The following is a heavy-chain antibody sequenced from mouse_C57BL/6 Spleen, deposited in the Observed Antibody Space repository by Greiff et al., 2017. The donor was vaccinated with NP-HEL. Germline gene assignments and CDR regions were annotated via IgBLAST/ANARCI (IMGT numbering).Heavy chain of an antibody. D-gene: IGHD2-3*01. J-gene: IGHJ2*01. CDR1: GYTFTNYW. CDR2: IYPGSGST. CDR3: ASGDGYPYYFDY. Sequence: QVQLQQPGAELVKPGASVKMSCKASGYTFTNYWITWVKQRPGQGLEWIGDIYPGSGSTNYNEKFKSKATLTVDTSSSTAYMQLSSLTSEDSAVYYCASGDGYPYYFDYWGQGTTLTVSS. V-gene: IGHV1-55*01.